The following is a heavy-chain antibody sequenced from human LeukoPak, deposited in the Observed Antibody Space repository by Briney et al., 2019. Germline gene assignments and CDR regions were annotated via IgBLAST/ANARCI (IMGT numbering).Heavy chain of an antibody. J-gene: IGHJ4*02. CDR3: AADSSGYYRPLDY. CDR1: GGTFSSYA. V-gene: IGHV1-69*04. D-gene: IGHD3-22*01. Sequence: GASVKVSCKASGGTFSSYAISWVRQAPGQGLEWMGRIIPILGIANYAQKFQGRVTITADKSTSTAYMELSSLRSEDTAVYYCAADSSGYYRPLDYWGQGTPVTVSS. CDR2: IIPILGIA.